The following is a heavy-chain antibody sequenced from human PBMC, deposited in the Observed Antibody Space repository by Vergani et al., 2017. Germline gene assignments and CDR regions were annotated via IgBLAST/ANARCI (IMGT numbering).Heavy chain of an antibody. CDR3: VKDARSYVNVLAS. V-gene: IGHV3-23*01. CDR2: LTGGGGST. J-gene: IGHJ5*02. Sequence: EVQLLDSGGSLKQPGGSVRLSCAASGFTFSTYAMHWVRQAPGKGLEWVSALTGGGGSTYYADSFKGRFIISRDNSRNTLCLLMNSLRPEDTATYYCVKDARSYVNVLASWGQGTLVTVSS. D-gene: IGHD1-26*01. CDR1: GFTFSTYA.